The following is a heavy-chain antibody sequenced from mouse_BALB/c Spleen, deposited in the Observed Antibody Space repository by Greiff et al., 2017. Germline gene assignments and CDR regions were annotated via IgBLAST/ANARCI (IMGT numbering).Heavy chain of an antibody. CDR1: GFTFTDYY. V-gene: IGHV7-3*02. D-gene: IGHD1-2*01. J-gene: IGHJ4*01. CDR2: IRNKANGYTT. CDR3: ARDSHYYDYAMDY. Sequence: EVQVVESGGGLVQPGGSLRLSCATSGFTFTDYYMSWVRQPPGKALEWLGFIRNKANGYTTEYSASVKGRFTISRDNSQSILYLQMNTLRAEDSATYYCARDSHYYDYAMDYWGQGTSVTVSS.